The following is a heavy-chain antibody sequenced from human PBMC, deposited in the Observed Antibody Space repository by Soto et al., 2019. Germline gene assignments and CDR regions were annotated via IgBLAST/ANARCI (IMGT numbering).Heavy chain of an antibody. V-gene: IGHV1-24*01. Sequence: GASVKVSCKVSGYTLTELSMHWVRQAPGKGLEWMGGFDPEDGETIYAQKFQGRVTMTEDTSTDTAYMELSSLRSEDTAVYYCATSRSPGDYIWGSYRDTTFDYWGQGTLVTVSS. J-gene: IGHJ4*02. D-gene: IGHD3-16*02. CDR3: ATSRSPGDYIWGSYRDTTFDY. CDR1: GYTLTELS. CDR2: FDPEDGET.